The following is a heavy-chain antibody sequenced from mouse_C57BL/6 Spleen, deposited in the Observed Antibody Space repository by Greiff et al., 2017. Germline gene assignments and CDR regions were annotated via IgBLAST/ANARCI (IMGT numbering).Heavy chain of an antibody. CDR2: ISYDGSN. CDR3: ARDYGSCFDY. Sequence: EVQLQESGPGLVKPSQSLSLTCSVTGYSITSGYYWNWIRQFPGNKLEWMGYISYDGSNNYNPSLKNRISITRDTSKNQFFLKLNSLTTEDTATYYCARDYGSCFDYWGQGTTLTVSS. D-gene: IGHD1-1*01. CDR1: GYSITSGYY. J-gene: IGHJ2*01. V-gene: IGHV3-6*01.